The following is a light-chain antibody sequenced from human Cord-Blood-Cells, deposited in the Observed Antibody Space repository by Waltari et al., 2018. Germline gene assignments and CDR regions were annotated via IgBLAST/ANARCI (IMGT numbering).Light chain of an antibody. J-gene: IGKJ2*01. V-gene: IGKV1-39*01. CDR1: QSISSY. Sequence: DIQMTQPPSSLSASVVDRVTITCRASQSISSYLNWYQQKPGKAPKLLIYAASSLQSGVPSRFSGSGSGTDFTLTISSLQPEDFATYYCQQSYSTPVHFGQGTKLEIK. CDR2: AAS. CDR3: QQSYSTPVH.